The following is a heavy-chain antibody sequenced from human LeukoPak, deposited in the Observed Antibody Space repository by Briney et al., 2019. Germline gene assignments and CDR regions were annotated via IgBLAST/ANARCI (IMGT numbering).Heavy chain of an antibody. D-gene: IGHD6-13*01. V-gene: IGHV5-51*01. CDR3: ARLLRNIAAAVYFFDY. CDR1: GYSFTSYW. Sequence: AGESLKISCKGSGYSFTSYWIGWVRQMPGKGLEWMGIIYPGDSDTTYSPSFQGQVTISADKSISTAYLQWSSLKASDTAMYYCARLLRNIAAAVYFFDYWGQGTLVTVSS. CDR2: IYPGDSDT. J-gene: IGHJ4*02.